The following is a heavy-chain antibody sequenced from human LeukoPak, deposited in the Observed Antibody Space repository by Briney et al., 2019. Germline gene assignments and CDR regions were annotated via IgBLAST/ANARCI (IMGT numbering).Heavy chain of an antibody. CDR1: GYTFTAYY. CDR2: INPNTGGT. Sequence: ASVKVSCKASGYTFTAYYMHWVRQAPGQGLEWMGWINPNTGGTNYAQKFQGRVTMTRATSISTAYMELSSLTSDDTAVYFCARDDSFQFDSWGQGTLVTVSS. CDR3: ARDDSFQFDS. V-gene: IGHV1-2*02. J-gene: IGHJ4*02. D-gene: IGHD5-18*01.